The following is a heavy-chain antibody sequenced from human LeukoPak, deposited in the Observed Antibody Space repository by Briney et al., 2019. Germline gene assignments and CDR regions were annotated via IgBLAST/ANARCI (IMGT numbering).Heavy chain of an antibody. CDR1: GGSFSGYY. CDR2: INHSGST. J-gene: IGHJ5*02. CDR3: ARLGPSNWFDP. V-gene: IGHV4-34*01. Sequence: SETLSLTCAVYGGSFSGYYWSWIRQPPGKGLEWIGEINHSGSTNYNPSLKSRVTISVDTSKNQFSLKLSSVTAVDTAVYYCARLGPSNWFDPWGQGTLVTVSS.